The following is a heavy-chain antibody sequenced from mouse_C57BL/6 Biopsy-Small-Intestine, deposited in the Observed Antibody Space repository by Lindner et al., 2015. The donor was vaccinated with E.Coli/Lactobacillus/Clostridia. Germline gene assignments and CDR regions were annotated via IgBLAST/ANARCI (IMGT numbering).Heavy chain of an antibody. CDR1: GYTFTIFW. D-gene: IGHD1-1*01. V-gene: IGHV1-7*01. J-gene: IGHJ2*01. CDR3: ARHSIYFGSSSFDY. Sequence: VQLQESGTELAKPGASVKLSCKASGYTFTIFWMHWIKQRPGQGLEWIGFINPASGYSVYNQKFKDRATLTADKSSTTAYVQLSSLTYEDSAVYYCARHSIYFGSSSFDYWGQGTTLTVSS. CDR2: INPASGYS.